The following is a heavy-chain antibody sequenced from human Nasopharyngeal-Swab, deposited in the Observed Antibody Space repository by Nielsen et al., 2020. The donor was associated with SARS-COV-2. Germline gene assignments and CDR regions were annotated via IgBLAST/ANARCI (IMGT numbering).Heavy chain of an antibody. J-gene: IGHJ4*02. CDR1: GGSFSGYY. D-gene: IGHD6-19*01. V-gene: IGHV4-34*01. Sequence: GSLRLSCAVYGGSFSGYYWSWIRQPPGKGLEWIGEINHSGSTNYNPSLKSRVTISVDKSKNQFSLKLSSVTAADTAVYYCARDTLAAFDYWGQGTLVTVSS. CDR3: ARDTLAAFDY. CDR2: INHSGST.